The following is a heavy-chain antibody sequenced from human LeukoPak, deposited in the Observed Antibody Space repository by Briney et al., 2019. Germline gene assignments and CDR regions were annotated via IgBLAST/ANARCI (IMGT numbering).Heavy chain of an antibody. V-gene: IGHV3-74*01. D-gene: IGHD1-26*01. CDR1: GFTFSSYA. Sequence: PGGSLRLSCAASGFTFSSYAMSWVRQAPGKGLVWVSRINSDGSSTSYADSVKGRFTISRDNAKNTLYLQMNSLRAEDTAVYCCARDRGSGSFQRVPIFDYWGQGTLVTVSS. J-gene: IGHJ4*02. CDR3: ARDRGSGSFQRVPIFDY. CDR2: INSDGSST.